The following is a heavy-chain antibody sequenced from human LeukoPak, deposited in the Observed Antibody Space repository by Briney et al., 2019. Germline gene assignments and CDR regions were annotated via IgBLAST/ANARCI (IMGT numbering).Heavy chain of an antibody. CDR2: IYYSGST. V-gene: IGHV4-39*01. D-gene: IGHD6-19*01. J-gene: IGHJ6*02. Sequence: SETLSLTCTVSGGSISSSSYYWGWIRQPPGTGLEWIGSIYYSGSTYYNSSLKSRVTISIDTSKNQFSLKLSSVTAADTAVYYCARQGWASYYYYGVDVWGQGTTVTVSS. CDR1: GGSISSSSYY. CDR3: ARQGWASYYYYGVDV.